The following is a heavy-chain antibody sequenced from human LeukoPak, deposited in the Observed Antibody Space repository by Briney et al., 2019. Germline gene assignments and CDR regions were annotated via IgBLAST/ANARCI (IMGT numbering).Heavy chain of an antibody. CDR1: GFTFSSYA. V-gene: IGHV3-23*01. D-gene: IGHD5-18*01. J-gene: IGHJ4*02. CDR2: ISGSGGST. Sequence: GGSLRLSCAASGFTFSSYAMSWVRQAPGKGLEWVPAISGSGGSTYYVDSVKGRFTISRDDSKNTLFLQMNSLRAEDTAVYYCAKASGYNYGYGDYWGQGTLVTVSS. CDR3: AKASGYNYGYGDY.